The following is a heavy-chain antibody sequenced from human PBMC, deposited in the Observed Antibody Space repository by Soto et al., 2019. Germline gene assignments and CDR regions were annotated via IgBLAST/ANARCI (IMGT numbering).Heavy chain of an antibody. D-gene: IGHD6-19*01. V-gene: IGHV3-48*02. CDR1: GFTFSSYS. J-gene: IGHJ4*02. CDR3: ARDSPPGWHFDY. Sequence: EAQLVESGGGLVQPGGSLRLSCAASGFTFSSYSMNWVRQAPGKGLEWISYISSSSSTIYYADSVQGRFTISRDNARNLLYLPMNSLREEDTAMYYLARDSPPGWHFDYWGQGALVTVSS. CDR2: ISSSSSTI.